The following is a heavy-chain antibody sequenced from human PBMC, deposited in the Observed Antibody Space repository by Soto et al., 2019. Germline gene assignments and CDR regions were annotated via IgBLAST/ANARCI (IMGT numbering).Heavy chain of an antibody. CDR3: ARRYCSGGSCYGNWFDP. J-gene: IGHJ5*02. D-gene: IGHD2-15*01. CDR1: GGSISSGGYY. CDR2: IYYSGST. V-gene: IGHV4-31*03. Sequence: SETLSLTCTVSGGSISSGGYYWSWIRQHPGKGLEWIGYIYYSGSTYYNPSLKSRVTISVDTSKNQFSLKLSSVTAADTAVYYCARRYCSGGSCYGNWFDPWGQGTMVTVSS.